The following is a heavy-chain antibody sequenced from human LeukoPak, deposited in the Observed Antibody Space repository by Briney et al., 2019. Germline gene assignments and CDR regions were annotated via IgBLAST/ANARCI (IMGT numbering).Heavy chain of an antibody. D-gene: IGHD3-22*01. CDR2: ISSSGCTI. V-gene: IGHV3-48*03. J-gene: IGHJ4*02. CDR1: GFTFSSYE. CDR3: ARCGYYDSSGYYPLYFDY. Sequence: PGGSLRLSCAASGFTFSSYEMNWVRQAPGKGLEWVSYISSSGCTIYYADSVKGRFTISRDNAKNSLYLQMNSLRAEDTAVYYCARCGYYDSSGYYPLYFDYWGQGTLVTVSS.